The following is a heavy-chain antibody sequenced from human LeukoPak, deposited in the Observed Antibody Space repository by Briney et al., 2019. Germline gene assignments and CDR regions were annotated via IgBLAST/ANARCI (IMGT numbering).Heavy chain of an antibody. Sequence: SVKVSCKASGGTFSSYAISWVRQAPGQGLEWMGGIIPIFGTANYAQKFQGRVTITADESTSTDYMELSSLRSEDTAVYYCARLIRVAMVRGVIQGSWFDPWGQGTLVTVSS. D-gene: IGHD3-10*01. CDR2: IIPIFGTA. J-gene: IGHJ5*02. CDR3: ARLIRVAMVRGVIQGSWFDP. CDR1: GGTFSSYA. V-gene: IGHV1-69*13.